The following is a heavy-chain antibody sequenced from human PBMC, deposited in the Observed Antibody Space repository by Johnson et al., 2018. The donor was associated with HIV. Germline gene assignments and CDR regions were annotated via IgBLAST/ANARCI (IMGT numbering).Heavy chain of an antibody. CDR1: GFTFSSYA. Sequence: QVQLVESGGGWIQPGGSLRLSCAASGFTFSSYAMHWVRQAPGKGLEWVAVISYDGSNKYYADSVKGRFTISRDNSKNTLYLQMNSLRAEDTAVYYCAKEGLSGENYDFWSGQGDAFDIWGQGTMVTVSS. V-gene: IGHV3-30*18. CDR2: ISYDGSNK. D-gene: IGHD3-3*01. J-gene: IGHJ3*02. CDR3: AKEGLSGENYDFWSGQGDAFDI.